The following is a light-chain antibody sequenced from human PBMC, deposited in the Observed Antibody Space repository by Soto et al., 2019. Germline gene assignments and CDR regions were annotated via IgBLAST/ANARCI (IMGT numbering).Light chain of an antibody. J-gene: IGKJ2*01. CDR1: QGINIF. CDR2: AAS. Sequence: DIPLTQSPSFLSASVGDRVTITCRARQGINIFLAWFQQKPGKAPNLLISAASTLQSGVPSRFSGSGSETEFTLTITSLQPEDSATYYCQQRNSYPRTVGQGTKVEIK. V-gene: IGKV1-9*01. CDR3: QQRNSYPRT.